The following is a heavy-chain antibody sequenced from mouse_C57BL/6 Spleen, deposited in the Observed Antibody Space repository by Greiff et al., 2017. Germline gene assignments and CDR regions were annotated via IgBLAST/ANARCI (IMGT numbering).Heavy chain of an antibody. J-gene: IGHJ1*03. D-gene: IGHD1-1*01. CDR1: GYTFTSYW. Sequence: QVQLKQPGAELVMPGASVKLSCKASGYTFTSYWMHWVKPRPGQGLEWIGEIDPSDSYTNYNQKFKGKSTLTVDKSSSTAYMQLSSLTSEDSAVYYCARATTVVADWYFDVWGTGTTVTVSS. CDR2: IDPSDSYT. V-gene: IGHV1-69*01. CDR3: ARATTVVADWYFDV.